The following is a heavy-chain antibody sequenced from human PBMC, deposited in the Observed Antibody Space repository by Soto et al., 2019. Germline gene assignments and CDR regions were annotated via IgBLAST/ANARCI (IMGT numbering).Heavy chain of an antibody. CDR3: ARGDYYDSSGYPEGYFDY. J-gene: IGHJ4*02. Sequence: SETLSLTCTVSGGSISSYYWSWIRQPPGKGLEWIGYIYYSGSTNYNPSLKSRVTISVDTSKNRFSLKLSSVTAADTAVYYCARGDYYDSSGYPEGYFDYWGQGTLVTV. CDR2: IYYSGST. D-gene: IGHD3-22*01. CDR1: GGSISSYY. V-gene: IGHV4-59*01.